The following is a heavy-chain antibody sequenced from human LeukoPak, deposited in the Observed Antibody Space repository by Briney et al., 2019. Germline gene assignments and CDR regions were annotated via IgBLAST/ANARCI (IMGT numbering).Heavy chain of an antibody. J-gene: IGHJ4*02. CDR2: ISSGSSTI. D-gene: IGHD3-22*01. Sequence: GGSLRLSCAASGFTFNSMNWVRQAPGKGLEWISYISSGSSTIYYADSVKGRFTISRDNAKNSLYLQMNSLRAEDTAVYYCARVLHKRNYDSSDYYGYWGQGTLVTVSS. CDR3: ARVLHKRNYDSSDYYGY. V-gene: IGHV3-48*01. CDR1: GFTFNS.